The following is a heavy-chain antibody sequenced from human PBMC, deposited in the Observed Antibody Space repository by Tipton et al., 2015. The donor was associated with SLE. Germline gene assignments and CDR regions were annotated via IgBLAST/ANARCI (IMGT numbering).Heavy chain of an antibody. D-gene: IGHD6-13*01. CDR2: IRYSGNS. Sequence: TLSLTCAVSSYSIISSRWWGWIRQPPGKGLAWIGYIRYSGNSYYNPSLKSRVTMSVDTSKNQFSLRLTSVTAVDTAVYYCARPTAGTIGGFDYWGQGTLVTVSS. J-gene: IGHJ4*02. V-gene: IGHV4-28*01. CDR3: ARPTAGTIGGFDY. CDR1: SYSIISSRW.